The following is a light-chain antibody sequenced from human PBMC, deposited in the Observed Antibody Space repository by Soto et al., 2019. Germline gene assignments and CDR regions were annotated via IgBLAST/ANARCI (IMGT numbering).Light chain of an antibody. CDR2: GAS. CDR1: RSVSSSF. CDR3: QQYGSSPPLT. J-gene: IGKJ4*01. Sequence: EIVLTQSPGTLSLSPGGRATLSCRASRSVSSSFLAWYQQKPGQAPSLLIYGASSRATGIPDRFSGSGSGTDFTLTISRLEPEDVAVYYCQQYGSSPPLTFGGGTKVEIK. V-gene: IGKV3-20*01.